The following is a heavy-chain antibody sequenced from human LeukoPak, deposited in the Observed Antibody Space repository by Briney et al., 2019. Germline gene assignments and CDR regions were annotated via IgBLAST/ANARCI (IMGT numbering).Heavy chain of an antibody. D-gene: IGHD3-3*01. J-gene: IGHJ6*04. Sequence: PGGSLRLSCAVSGFTFSSYVMSWVRQAPGKGVEWVSAINGNGGSTYYADSVKGRFTISRDNSKNTLYLQMNRLRAEDTAVYYCANLMSGIEWSQAYYAMDVWGEGTTVSVSS. V-gene: IGHV3-23*01. CDR3: ANLMSGIEWSQAYYAMDV. CDR2: INGNGGST. CDR1: GFTFSSYV.